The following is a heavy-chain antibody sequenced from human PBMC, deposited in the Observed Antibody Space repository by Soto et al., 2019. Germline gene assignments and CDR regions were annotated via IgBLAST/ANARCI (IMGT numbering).Heavy chain of an antibody. D-gene: IGHD3-22*01. CDR1: AFIFTNHA. CDR2: INHSGST. Sequence: QVHLVESGGGVVQPGRSLRLSCEASAFIFTNHAMHWVRQAPGKGLEWIGEINHSGSTNYNPSLKSRVTISVDTSKNQFSLKLSSVTAADTAVYYCARGRRAMIVVGTRWFDPWGQGTLVTVSS. J-gene: IGHJ5*02. CDR3: ARGRRAMIVVGTRWFDP. V-gene: IGHV4-34*01.